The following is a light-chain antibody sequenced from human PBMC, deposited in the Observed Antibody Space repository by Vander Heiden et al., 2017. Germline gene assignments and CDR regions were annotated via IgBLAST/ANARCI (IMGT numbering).Light chain of an antibody. V-gene: IGLV3-19*01. CDR2: GKN. CDR1: SLRSYY. CDR3: NSRDSSGNHVV. Sequence: SSELTQDSAVSVALGQTVRITCQGDSLRSYYASWYQQKPGQAPVLVIYGKNNRPSGIPDQFSGSSSGNTASLSITGAQAEDEADYYCNSRDSSGNHVVFGGGTKLTVL. J-gene: IGLJ2*01.